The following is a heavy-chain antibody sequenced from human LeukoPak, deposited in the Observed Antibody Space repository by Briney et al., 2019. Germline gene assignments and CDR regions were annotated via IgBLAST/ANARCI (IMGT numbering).Heavy chain of an antibody. Sequence: ASVKVSCKASGYTFTNFGISWVRQAPGQGLEWMGWISNYNSDTKYAQKFQGRVSMTTDTSTTTAYMELRSLRSDDTAVYYCAREAYDGSWSGYYPFDYWGEGTVVTVSS. CDR3: AREAYDGSWSGYYPFDY. D-gene: IGHD3-3*01. V-gene: IGHV1-18*01. CDR1: GYTFTNFG. CDR2: ISNYNSDT. J-gene: IGHJ4*02.